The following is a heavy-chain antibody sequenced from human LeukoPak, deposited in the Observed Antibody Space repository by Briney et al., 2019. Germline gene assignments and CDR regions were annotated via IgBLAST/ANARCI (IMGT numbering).Heavy chain of an antibody. CDR2: IYYSGNT. V-gene: IGHV4-39*07. CDR3: ARAYAGYASRFDY. D-gene: IGHD1-1*01. J-gene: IGHJ4*02. Sequence: SETLSLTSSVSGGSISSSSYYWGWIRRPPGKGLEWIGSIYYSGNTYNNPSLKSRVTVSVDTSRNQFSLKLSSVIEADTAVYYCARAYAGYASRFDYWGQGILVTVSS. CDR1: GGSISSSSYY.